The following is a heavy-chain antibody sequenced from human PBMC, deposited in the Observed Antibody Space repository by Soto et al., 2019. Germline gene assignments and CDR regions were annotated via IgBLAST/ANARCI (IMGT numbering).Heavy chain of an antibody. CDR3: AKARGNYHLTTLDY. Sequence: PGGSLRLSCAATGFTFSSYGMHWVRQAPGKGLEWVAVIPYDGSNKYYADSVKGRFTISRDNSKNTLYLQMNSLRAEDTAVYYCAKARGNYHLTTLDYWGQGTLVTVSS. CDR1: GFTFSSYG. J-gene: IGHJ4*02. D-gene: IGHD1-7*01. CDR2: IPYDGSNK. V-gene: IGHV3-30*18.